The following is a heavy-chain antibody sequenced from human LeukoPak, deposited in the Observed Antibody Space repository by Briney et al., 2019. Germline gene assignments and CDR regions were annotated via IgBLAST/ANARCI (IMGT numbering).Heavy chain of an antibody. Sequence: PGGSLRLSCAASGFTFSDYTVNWVRQAPGKGLEWVSNIFSGNGIKNYADSVEGRFTISRDNAKNLVFLRMNSLRDDDTAVYYCAILVLSNYGLDVWGLGTTVTVSS. CDR2: IFSGNGIK. CDR1: GFTFSDYT. J-gene: IGHJ6*02. CDR3: AILVLSNYGLDV. V-gene: IGHV3-48*02. D-gene: IGHD2/OR15-2a*01.